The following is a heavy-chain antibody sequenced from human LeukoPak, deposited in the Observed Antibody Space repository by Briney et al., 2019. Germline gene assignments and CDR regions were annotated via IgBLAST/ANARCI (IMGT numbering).Heavy chain of an antibody. CDR3: AKDILRWAFDV. Sequence: GGSLRLSCAASGFTFNTYGMHWVRQAPGKGLEWVALISYDGSNKYYSDSVKGRFTISRDTSKNTLSLQMNSLRGEDAAVYFCAKDILRWAFDVWGQGTMVTVS. V-gene: IGHV3-30*18. CDR2: ISYDGSNK. J-gene: IGHJ3*01. D-gene: IGHD4-23*01. CDR1: GFTFNTYG.